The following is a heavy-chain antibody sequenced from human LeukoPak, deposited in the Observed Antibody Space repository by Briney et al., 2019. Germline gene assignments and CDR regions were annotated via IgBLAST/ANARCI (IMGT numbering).Heavy chain of an antibody. V-gene: IGHV4-59*11. D-gene: IGHD3-22*01. CDR2: IYYTGST. CDR1: GGSISTHF. CDR3: ARAPNGYYPLDY. J-gene: IGHJ4*02. Sequence: SETLSLTCTVSGGSISTHFWTWTRQPPGMGLEWIGYIYYTGSTNYNPSLKSRVTISLDTSKNQFSLHLSFVTAADTAVYYCARAPNGYYPLDYWGQGTLVTVSS.